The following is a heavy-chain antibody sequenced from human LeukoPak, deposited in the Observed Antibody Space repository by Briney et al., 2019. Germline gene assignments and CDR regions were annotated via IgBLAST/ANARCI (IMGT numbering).Heavy chain of an antibody. J-gene: IGHJ4*02. Sequence: SETLSLTCAVYGGSFSGYYWSWIRQPPGKGLEWIGEINHSGSTNYNPSLKSRVTISVDTSKNQFSLKLSSVTAADTAVYYCARLGGAYVGHFDYWGQGTLVTVSS. D-gene: IGHD3-16*01. CDR1: GGSFSGYY. CDR2: INHSGST. CDR3: ARLGGAYVGHFDY. V-gene: IGHV4-34*01.